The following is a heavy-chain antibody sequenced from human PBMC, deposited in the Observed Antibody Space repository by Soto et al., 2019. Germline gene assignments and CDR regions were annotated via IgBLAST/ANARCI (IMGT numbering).Heavy chain of an antibody. CDR1: GYSVSSGSY. V-gene: IGHV4-38-2*02. J-gene: IGHJ4*01. Sequence: PSETLSLTCNVSGYSVSSGSYWGWIRQPPGKGPEWIASIYYGGTTFYNPSLKSRVGISVDTSKNQVSLILRSVSAADTAVYFCARVAYRNGWIFDYWGQGILVTVSS. CDR2: IYYGGTT. D-gene: IGHD6-19*01. CDR3: ARVAYRNGWIFDY.